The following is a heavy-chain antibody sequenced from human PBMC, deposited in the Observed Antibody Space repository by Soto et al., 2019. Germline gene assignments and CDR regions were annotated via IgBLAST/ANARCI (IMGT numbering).Heavy chain of an antibody. J-gene: IGHJ6*03. CDR1: GGSFSGYY. CDR2: INHSGST. D-gene: IGHD3-3*01. V-gene: IGHV4-34*01. Sequence: QVQLQQWGAGLLTPSETLSLTCAVYGGSFSGYYWSWIRQPPGKGLEWIGEINHSGSTNYNPSLKSRVTISVDTSKNQFSLKLSSVTAADTAVYYCARPYVWSGYSYYYYCMDVWGKGATVTVFS. CDR3: ARPYVWSGYSYYYYCMDV.